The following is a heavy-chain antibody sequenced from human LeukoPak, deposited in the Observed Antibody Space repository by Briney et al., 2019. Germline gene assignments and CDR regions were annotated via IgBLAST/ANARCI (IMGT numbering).Heavy chain of an antibody. Sequence: GGSLRLSCTASGFTVSSYWMGWVRQAPGKGLEWVANINQDGSQEYYMDSVKGRFTIPRDNAQNSLFLQMNSLRAEDTAVYYCVPSSVARLGELSSFDYWGQGTLVTVSS. V-gene: IGHV3-7*02. CDR1: GFTVSSYW. CDR2: INQDGSQE. J-gene: IGHJ4*02. D-gene: IGHD3-16*02. CDR3: VPSSVARLGELSSFDY.